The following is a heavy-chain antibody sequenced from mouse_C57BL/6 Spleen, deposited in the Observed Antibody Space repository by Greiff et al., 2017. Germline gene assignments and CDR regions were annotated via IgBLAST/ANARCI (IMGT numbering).Heavy chain of an antibody. V-gene: IGHV1-81*01. D-gene: IGHD2-4*01. CDR1: GYTFTSYG. CDR3: ASPDYYDYDEYYAMDY. J-gene: IGHJ4*01. Sequence: QVHVKQSGAELARPGASVKLSCKASGYTFTSYGISWVKQRPGQGLEWIGEIYPRSGNTYYNEKFKGKATLTADKSSSTAYMELRSLTSEDSAVYFCASPDYYDYDEYYAMDYWGQGTSVTVSS. CDR2: IYPRSGNT.